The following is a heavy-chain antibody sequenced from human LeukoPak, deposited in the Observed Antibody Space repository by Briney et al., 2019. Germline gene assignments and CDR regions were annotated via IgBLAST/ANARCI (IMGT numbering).Heavy chain of an antibody. CDR3: ARDYYDSSGYYWVDAFDI. CDR1: GGSFSGYY. V-gene: IGHV4-34*01. J-gene: IGHJ3*02. CDR2: INHSGST. Sequence: SETLSLTCAVYGGSFSGYYWSWIRQPPGKGLEWIGEINHSGSTNYNPSLKTRVTISVDTSKNQFSLKLSSVTAADTAVYYCARDYYDSSGYYWVDAFDIWGQGTMVTVSS. D-gene: IGHD3-22*01.